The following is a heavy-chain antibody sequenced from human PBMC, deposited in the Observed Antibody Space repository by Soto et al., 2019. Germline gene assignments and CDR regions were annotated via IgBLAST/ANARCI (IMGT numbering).Heavy chain of an antibody. CDR2: IYYSGST. V-gene: IGHV4-59*01. CDR3: ARGIQTSYYYYYYMDV. J-gene: IGHJ6*03. CDR1: GGSISSYY. Sequence: PSETLSLTCAVSGGSISSYYWSWIRQPPGKGLEWIGYIYYSGSTNYNPSLKSRVTISVDTSKNQFSLTVHSATAADTAVYFCARGIQTSYYYYYYMDVWGKGTTVTVSS.